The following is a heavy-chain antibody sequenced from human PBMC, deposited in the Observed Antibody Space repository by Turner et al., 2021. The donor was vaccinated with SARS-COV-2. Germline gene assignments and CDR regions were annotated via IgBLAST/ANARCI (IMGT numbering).Heavy chain of an antibody. CDR1: GLTFRTHW. CDR2: INQDQSAK. J-gene: IGHJ4*02. CDR3: ASEPTALTQGY. D-gene: IGHD7-27*01. V-gene: IGHV3-7*01. Sequence: EVQVMESGGGLVQPGGSLSLSCEASGLTFRTHWMSWVRQAPGKGVEGVANINQDQSAKNYVYSVKGRFTISRDDAKNSLYLQMNSLRVEDTAMYYCASEPTALTQGYWGQGTLVTVSS.